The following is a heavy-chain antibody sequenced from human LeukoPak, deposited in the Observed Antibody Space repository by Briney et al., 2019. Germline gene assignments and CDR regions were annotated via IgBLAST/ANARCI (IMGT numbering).Heavy chain of an antibody. D-gene: IGHD3-10*01. Sequence: PSQTLSLTCTVSGGSISSGSYYWSWIRQPAGKGLEWIGRIYTSGSTNYNPSLKSRVTISVDTSKNQFSLKLSSVTAVDTAVYYCAGNYYGSGSYYSEDRYWGQGTLVTVSS. CDR1: GGSISSGSYY. J-gene: IGHJ4*02. V-gene: IGHV4-61*02. CDR3: AGNYYGSGSYYSEDRY. CDR2: IYTSGST.